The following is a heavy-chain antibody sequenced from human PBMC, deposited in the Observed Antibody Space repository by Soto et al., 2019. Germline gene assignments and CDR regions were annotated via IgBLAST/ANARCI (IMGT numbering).Heavy chain of an antibody. V-gene: IGHV3-9*01. CDR2: ISWNSGSI. Sequence: GGSLRLSCAASGFTFDDYAMHWVRQAPGKGLEWVSGISWNSGSIGYADSVKGRFTISRDNAKNSLYLQMNSLRAEDTALYYRAKDTGWGSGSLYFDYWGQGTLVTVSS. D-gene: IGHD3-10*01. CDR3: AKDTGWGSGSLYFDY. J-gene: IGHJ4*02. CDR1: GFTFDDYA.